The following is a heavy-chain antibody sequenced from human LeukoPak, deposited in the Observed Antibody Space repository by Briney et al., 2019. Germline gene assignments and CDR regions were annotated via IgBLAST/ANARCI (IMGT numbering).Heavy chain of an antibody. V-gene: IGHV3-66*01. CDR2: IYSGGIT. D-gene: IGHD4-23*01. Sequence: AGSLRLTCAVSGVTFSSNYLSWVRQAPGKGLEWVSVIYSGGITYYSDSVKGRFTISRDNSKNTLYLHMNSMTAADSAVYYCARGYSGVRGNANFFDSCGQGTLVIVYS. CDR1: GVTFSSNY. CDR3: ARGYSGVRGNANFFDS. J-gene: IGHJ5*01.